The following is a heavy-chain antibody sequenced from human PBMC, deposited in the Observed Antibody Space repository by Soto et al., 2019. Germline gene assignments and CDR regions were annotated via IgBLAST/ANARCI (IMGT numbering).Heavy chain of an antibody. Sequence: GGSLRLSCAASGFTFSDYYMSWIRQAPGKGLEWVSYISSSGSTIYYADSVKGRFTISRDNAKNSLYLQMNSLRAEDTAVYYCARDTYGGNSYYYYGMDVWGQGTRVTVSS. J-gene: IGHJ6*02. V-gene: IGHV3-11*01. D-gene: IGHD4-17*01. CDR2: ISSSGSTI. CDR1: GFTFSDYY. CDR3: ARDTYGGNSYYYYGMDV.